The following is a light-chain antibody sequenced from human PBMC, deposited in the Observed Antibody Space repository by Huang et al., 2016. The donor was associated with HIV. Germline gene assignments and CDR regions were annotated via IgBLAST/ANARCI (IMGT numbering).Light chain of an antibody. J-gene: IGKJ4*01. V-gene: IGKV3D-20*01. CDR1: QSVDSN. CDR3: QQYGSSPLT. Sequence: EIVLTQSPAPLSLSPGERATLSCGASQSVDSNLAWYQQKPGLAPRLLIYDAASRATGIPDRFSGSGSGTDFTLTISRLEPEDFAVYYCQQYGSSPLTFGGGTKVEIK. CDR2: DAA.